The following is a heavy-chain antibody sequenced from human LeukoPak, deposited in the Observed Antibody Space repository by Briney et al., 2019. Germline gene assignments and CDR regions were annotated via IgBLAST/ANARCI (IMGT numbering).Heavy chain of an antibody. CDR1: GYRFTIYW. CDR3: ARVDCSSGSCSLAGWFDP. D-gene: IGHD2-15*01. Sequence: GESLKISCKGSGYRFTIYWIAWGRQMPGKGLEWMGMVYPGDSDIIYNPSFRGQVTLSADKSISTAYLQWISLQASDTGLYYCARVDCSSGSCSLAGWFDPWGQGTLVTVSS. CDR2: VYPGDSDI. V-gene: IGHV5-51*01. J-gene: IGHJ5*02.